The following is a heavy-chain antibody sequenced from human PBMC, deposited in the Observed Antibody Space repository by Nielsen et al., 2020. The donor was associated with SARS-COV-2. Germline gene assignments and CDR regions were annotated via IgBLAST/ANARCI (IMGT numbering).Heavy chain of an antibody. CDR1: GFTFSSYW. V-gene: IGHV3-7*01. CDR3: ARDHYYYGPLDY. CDR2: IKQDGSEK. J-gene: IGHJ4*02. Sequence: GESLKISCAASGFTFSSYWMSWVRQAPGKGLEWVANIKQDGSEKYYVDSVKGRFTISRDNAKNSLYLQMNSLRAEDTAVYYCARDHYYYGPLDYWGQGTLVTVSS. D-gene: IGHD3-10*01.